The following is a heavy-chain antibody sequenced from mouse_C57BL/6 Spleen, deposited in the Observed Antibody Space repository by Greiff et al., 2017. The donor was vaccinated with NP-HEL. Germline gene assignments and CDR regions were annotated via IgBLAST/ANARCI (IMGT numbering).Heavy chain of an antibody. J-gene: IGHJ4*01. V-gene: IGHV1-69*01. D-gene: IGHD1-1*01. CDR1: GYTFTSYW. Sequence: QVQLQQPGAELVMPGASVKLSCKASGYTFTSYWMHWVKQRPGQGLEWIGEIDPSDSYTNYNQKFKGKSTLTVDKSSSTAYMQLSSLTSEDSAVYYCARWTVVVPMDYWGQGTSVTVSS. CDR3: ARWTVVVPMDY. CDR2: IDPSDSYT.